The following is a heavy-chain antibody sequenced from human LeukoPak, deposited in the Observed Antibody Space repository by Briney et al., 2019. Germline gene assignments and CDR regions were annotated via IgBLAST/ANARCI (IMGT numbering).Heavy chain of an antibody. CDR3: ARDPHPSDYYDSSGYYHDDY. CDR1: GYTFTGYY. D-gene: IGHD3-22*01. V-gene: IGHV1-2*02. CDR2: INPNSGGT. J-gene: IGHJ4*02. Sequence: ASVKVSCKASGYTFTGYYMHWVRQAPGQGLEWMGWINPNSGGTNYAQKFQGRVTMTRDTSISTAYMELSRLRSDDTAVYYCARDPHPSDYYDSSGYYHDDYWGQGILVTVSS.